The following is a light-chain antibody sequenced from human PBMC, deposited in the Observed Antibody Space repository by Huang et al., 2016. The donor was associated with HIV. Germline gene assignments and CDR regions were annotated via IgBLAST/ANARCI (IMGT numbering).Light chain of an antibody. J-gene: IGKJ1*01. Sequence: IVLTQSPGTLSLSPGERATLSCRASQRFSRFFLAWYQQKPGQAPRLLIYGASIRATGIPDRFTGSGSGTDFTLTISRLEAEDFAVYYCQQYDISRGSGTSRGTSGQGTKVEIK. CDR1: QRFSRFF. CDR3: QQYDISRGSGTSRGT. CDR2: GAS. V-gene: IGKV3-20*01.